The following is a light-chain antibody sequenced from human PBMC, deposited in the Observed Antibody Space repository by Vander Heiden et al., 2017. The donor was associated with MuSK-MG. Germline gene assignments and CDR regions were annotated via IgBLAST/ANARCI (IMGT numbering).Light chain of an antibody. J-gene: IGKJ3*01. CDR1: QGISSY. CDR3: QRSDNSPFLT. V-gene: IGKV1-27*01. CDR2: SAS. Sequence: DIQLTQSPSSLSASVGDRVTITCRVSQGISSYLNWYRQKPGNGPKLLIYSASNLQSAVPSRFSGSGYGTDFTLTIISLHQEDVAAYYGQRSDNSPFLTFGHGTKVDIK.